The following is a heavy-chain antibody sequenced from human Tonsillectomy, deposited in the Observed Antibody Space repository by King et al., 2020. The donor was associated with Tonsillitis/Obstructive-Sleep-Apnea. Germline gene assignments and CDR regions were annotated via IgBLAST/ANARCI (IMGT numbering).Heavy chain of an antibody. D-gene: IGHD3-10*01. CDR1: GFTFSSYA. Sequence: VQLVESGGGVVQPGRSLRLSCAASGFTFSSYAMHWVRQAPGKGLEWVAVISYDGSNKYYADSVKGRFTISRDNSKNTLYLQMNSLRAEDTAVYYCAREGGSGMYYFDYWGQGTLVTVSS. CDR2: ISYDGSNK. J-gene: IGHJ4*02. V-gene: IGHV3-30*04. CDR3: AREGGSGMYYFDY.